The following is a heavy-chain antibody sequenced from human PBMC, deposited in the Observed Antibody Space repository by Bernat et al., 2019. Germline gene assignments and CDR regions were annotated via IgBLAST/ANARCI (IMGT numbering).Heavy chain of an antibody. CDR3: ARDWSRWYYGMDV. D-gene: IGHD3-3*01. J-gene: IGHJ6*02. CDR1: GYTFTSYA. V-gene: IGHV1-3*01. Sequence: QVQLVQSGAEVKKPGASVKVSCKASGYTFTSYAMHWLRQAPAQRLEWMGWINAGNGNTKYSQKFQGRVTITRDTSASTAYMELSSLRSEDTAVYYCARDWSRWYYGMDVWGQGTTVTVSS. CDR2: INAGNGNT.